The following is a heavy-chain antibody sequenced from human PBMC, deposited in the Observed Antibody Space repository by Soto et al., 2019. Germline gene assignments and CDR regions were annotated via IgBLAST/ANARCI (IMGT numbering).Heavy chain of an antibody. CDR1: GFTFSDYY. CDR3: AKVGSKGGWLRWSTSNIEAAYDAFDI. Sequence: QVQLVESGGGLVKPGGSLRLSCAASGFTFSDYYMSWIRQAPGTGLEWVSYISSSGSTIYYAYSVKGRFTISRDNAKNSLFREMNNRRAEGTDVYYCAKVGSKGGWLRWSTSNIEAAYDAFDIWGHGTMVTVAS. CDR2: ISSSGSTI. V-gene: IGHV3-11*01. J-gene: IGHJ3*02. D-gene: IGHD5-12*01.